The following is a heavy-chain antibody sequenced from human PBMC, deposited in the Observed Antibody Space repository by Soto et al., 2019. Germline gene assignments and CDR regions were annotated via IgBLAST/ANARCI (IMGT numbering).Heavy chain of an antibody. CDR3: ASTLSGRMDV. V-gene: IGHV1-18*01. CDR1: GYTFTSYG. Sequence: HVQLVQSGAEVKKPGASVKVSCKASGYTFTSYGISWVRQAPGQGLEWMGWLSAYNGNTNYAQKLQGRVTMTTDTSTSSDYIELRSLRSDDTAVYYCASTLSGRMDVWGQGTTVTVSS. CDR2: LSAYNGNT. J-gene: IGHJ6*02. D-gene: IGHD3-10*01.